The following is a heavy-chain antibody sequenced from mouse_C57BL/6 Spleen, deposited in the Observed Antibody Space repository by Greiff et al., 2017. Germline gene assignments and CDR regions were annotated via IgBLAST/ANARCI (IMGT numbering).Heavy chain of an antibody. CDR2: IYPGSGST. CDR1: GYTFTSYW. J-gene: IGHJ1*03. Sequence: VQLQQPGAELVKPGASVKMSCKASGYTFTSYWITWVKQRPGQGLEWIGDIYPGSGSTNYNEKFKSKATLTVDTSSSTAYMQLSSLTSEDSAVYYCANYYGSREYFDVWGTETTVTVSS. D-gene: IGHD1-1*01. CDR3: ANYYGSREYFDV. V-gene: IGHV1-55*01.